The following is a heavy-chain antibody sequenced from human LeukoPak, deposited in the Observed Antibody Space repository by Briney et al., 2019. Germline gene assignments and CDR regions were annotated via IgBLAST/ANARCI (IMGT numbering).Heavy chain of an antibody. CDR2: IYYHENT. V-gene: IGHV4-39*01. CDR1: GGSISSSSDY. CDR3: ARPIAAAGGYEVNWFDP. J-gene: IGHJ5*02. Sequence: SETLSLTCTVSGGSISSSSDYWGWIRQAPGKGLEWIGSIYYHENTYYNSSLKSRVTISVDTSKNQFSLKLNSVTAADTAVYYCARPIAAAGGYEVNWFDPWGQGTLVTVSS. D-gene: IGHD6-13*01.